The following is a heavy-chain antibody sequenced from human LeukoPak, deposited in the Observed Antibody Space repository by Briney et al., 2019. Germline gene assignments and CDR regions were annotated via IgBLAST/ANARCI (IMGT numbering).Heavy chain of an antibody. CDR1: GGTVSSYY. V-gene: IGHV4-59*02. D-gene: IGHD5-24*01. Sequence: SETLSLTCTVSGGTVSSYYWNWIRQPPGKGLEWIGYIYYSGSTNYNPSLKSRVTISVDTSKNQFSLKLSSVTAADTAVYYCARGRRSRYYGMDVWGQGTTVTVSS. CDR2: IYYSGST. J-gene: IGHJ6*02. CDR3: ARGRRSRYYGMDV.